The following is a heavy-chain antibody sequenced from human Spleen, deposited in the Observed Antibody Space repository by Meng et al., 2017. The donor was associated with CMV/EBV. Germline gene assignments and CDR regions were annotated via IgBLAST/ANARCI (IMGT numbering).Heavy chain of an antibody. CDR1: GLTLSSYA. CDR2: ISYDGTNK. J-gene: IGHJ6*02. Sequence: GGSLRLSCAASGLTLSSYAVHWVRQAPGKGLEWVAVISYDGTNKYYVDSVRGRFTISRDNTNNTVYLQMNSLKVEDTALYYCARDFAQWTYGMDVWGQGTTVTVSS. CDR3: ARDFAQWTYGMDV. V-gene: IGHV3-30*03. D-gene: IGHD2-8*01.